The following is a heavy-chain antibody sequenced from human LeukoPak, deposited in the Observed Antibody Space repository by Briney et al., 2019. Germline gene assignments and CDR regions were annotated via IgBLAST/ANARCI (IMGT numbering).Heavy chain of an antibody. CDR1: GFTFSSYS. V-gene: IGHV3-21*01. CDR3: ARDWSGIVVVPAASPFDY. J-gene: IGHJ4*02. D-gene: IGHD2-2*01. CDR2: ISSSSSYI. Sequence: GGSLRLSCAASGFTFSSYSMNWVRQAPGKGLEWVSSISSSSSYIYYADSVKGRFTISRDNAKNSLYLQMNSLRAEDTAVYYCARDWSGIVVVPAASPFDYWGQGTLVTVSS.